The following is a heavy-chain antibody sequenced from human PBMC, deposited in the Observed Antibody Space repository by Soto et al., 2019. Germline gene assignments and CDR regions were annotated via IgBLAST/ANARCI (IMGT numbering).Heavy chain of an antibody. CDR1: CAATSGGD. CDR3: ARDLWGYCGTDCYPLDV. J-gene: IGHJ6*02. Sequence: TLFLTRAFSCAATSGGDWRWIPAPPGKGLEWIGYMYNTGSTVYNPSFKSRVTISVDTSKNQFSLKLNSVTAADTAVYYCARDLWGYCGTDCYPLDVWGQGTTVT. D-gene: IGHD2-21*02. CDR2: MYNTGST. V-gene: IGHV4-59*01.